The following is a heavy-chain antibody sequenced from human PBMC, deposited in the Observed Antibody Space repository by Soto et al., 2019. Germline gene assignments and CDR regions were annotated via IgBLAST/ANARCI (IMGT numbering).Heavy chain of an antibody. D-gene: IGHD3-10*01. CDR2: VHDNWGS. J-gene: IGHJ6*02. CDR1: GGSISSYY. Sequence: QVPLQESGPGLVKPSETLSLSCTVSGGSISSYYWSWIRQTPEKGLEWIGYVHDNWGSNYNPSLKSPVAISLDTSKSQFSLKLTSVTATDRGFYYCVRQWSGALHGLVDVWGQGTTVTVSS. V-gene: IGHV4-59*08. CDR3: VRQWSGALHGLVDV.